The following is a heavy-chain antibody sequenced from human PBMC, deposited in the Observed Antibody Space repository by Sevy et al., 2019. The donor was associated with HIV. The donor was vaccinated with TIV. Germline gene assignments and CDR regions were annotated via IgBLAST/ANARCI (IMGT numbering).Heavy chain of an antibody. D-gene: IGHD1-1*01. J-gene: IGHJ4*02. CDR1: GFTFSTYA. Sequence: GGSLRLSCAASGFTFSTYAMHWLRQAPGKGLGWVAVISHDERTKYYADSVKGRFTISRDNSKNTLYLQMDSLRPEDTTIYYCARDPGNSGNYWGQGTLVTVSS. V-gene: IGHV3-30*04. CDR2: ISHDERTK. CDR3: ARDPGNSGNY.